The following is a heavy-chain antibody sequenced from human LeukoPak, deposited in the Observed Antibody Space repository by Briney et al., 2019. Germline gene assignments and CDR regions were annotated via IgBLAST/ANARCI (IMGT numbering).Heavy chain of an antibody. J-gene: IGHJ4*02. Sequence: GGSLRLSCAASGFAFSEYYMSWIRQAPGKGLEWVAVIWYDGSNKYYADSVKGRFTISRDNSKNTLYLQMNSLRAEDTAVYYCARDRGIAARPGVFDYWGQGTLVTVSS. CDR2: IWYDGSNK. CDR3: ARDRGIAARPGVFDY. V-gene: IGHV3-33*08. D-gene: IGHD6-6*01. CDR1: GFAFSEYY.